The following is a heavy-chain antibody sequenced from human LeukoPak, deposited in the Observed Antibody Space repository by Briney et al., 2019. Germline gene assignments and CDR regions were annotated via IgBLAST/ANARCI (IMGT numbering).Heavy chain of an antibody. J-gene: IGHJ6*03. D-gene: IGHD1-14*01. CDR3: ARPEDGYYYYYMDV. V-gene: IGHV1-69*13. Sequence: ASVKVSCKASGGTFSSYAISWVRQAPGQGLEWMGGIIPIFGTANYAQKFQGRVTITADESTSTAYMELSSLRSEDTAVYYCARPEDGYYYYYMDVWGKGTTVTVSS. CDR2: IIPIFGTA. CDR1: GGTFSSYA.